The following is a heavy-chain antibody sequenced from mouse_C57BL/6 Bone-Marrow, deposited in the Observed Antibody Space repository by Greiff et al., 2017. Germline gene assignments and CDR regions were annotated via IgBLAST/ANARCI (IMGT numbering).Heavy chain of an antibody. J-gene: IGHJ2*01. CDR1: GFTFSSYA. CDR3: SCALDGYFDC. Sequence: EVQGVESGGGLVKPGGSLKLSCAASGFTFSSYAMSWVRQTPEKRLEWVAIISDGGSYTYYPDNVKGRFTLSRDTAKNNLYLQMSHLKSEDTAMVYCSCALDGYFDCWGQGTTLTVSS. V-gene: IGHV5-4*01. CDR2: ISDGGSYT. D-gene: IGHD2-3*01.